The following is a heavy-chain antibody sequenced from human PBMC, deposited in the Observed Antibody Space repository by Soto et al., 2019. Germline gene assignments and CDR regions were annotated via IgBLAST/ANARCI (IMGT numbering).Heavy chain of an antibody. CDR3: AREARYCSGGLGAFLPGIDY. CDR2: ITPSFGTA. Sequence: QVQLVQSGAEVKKPGSSVKVSCKASGGTFSSYAISWVRQAPGQGLEWMGGITPSFGTANYAQKFQGRVTITVNESASTAYMEPRSLRSEDTAVYYSAREARYCSGGLGAFLPGIDYWGQGTLVTVSS. D-gene: IGHD2-15*01. CDR1: GGTFSSYA. J-gene: IGHJ4*02. V-gene: IGHV1-69*12.